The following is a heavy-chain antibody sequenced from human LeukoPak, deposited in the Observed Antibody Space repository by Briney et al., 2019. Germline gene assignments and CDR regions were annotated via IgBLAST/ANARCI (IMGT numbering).Heavy chain of an antibody. J-gene: IGHJ6*02. CDR2: ISYDGSNK. V-gene: IGHV3-30*03. D-gene: IGHD6-13*01. CDR1: GFTFSSYG. CDR3: VRESSSWIYYYYYGMDV. Sequence: PGGSLRLSCAASGFTFSSYGMHWVRQAPGKGLEWVAVISYDGSNKYYADSVKGRFTISRDNSKNTLYLQMNSLRAEDTAVYYCVRESSSWIYYYYYGMDVWGQGTTVTVSS.